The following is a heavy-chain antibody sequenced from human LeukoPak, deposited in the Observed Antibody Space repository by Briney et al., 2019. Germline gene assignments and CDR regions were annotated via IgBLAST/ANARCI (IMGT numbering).Heavy chain of an antibody. J-gene: IGHJ5*02. CDR3: ARGVVPAAIGRWFDP. CDR2: IYYSGST. D-gene: IGHD2-2*02. V-gene: IGHV4-59*08. Sequence: SETLSLTCTVSGGSISSYYWSWIRQPPGKGLEWIGYIYYSGSTYYNPSLKSRVTISVDTSKNQFSLKLSSVTAADTAVYYCARGVVPAAIGRWFDPWGQGALVTVSS. CDR1: GGSISSYY.